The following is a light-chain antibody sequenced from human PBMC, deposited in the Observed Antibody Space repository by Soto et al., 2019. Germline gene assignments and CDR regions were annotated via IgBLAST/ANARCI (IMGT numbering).Light chain of an antibody. J-gene: IGKJ1*01. CDR3: QQYGSSPRT. V-gene: IGKV3-20*01. CDR2: GAS. Sequence: NVMTKSPATLSSSPWERATLSCTANQSVSNYVAWYQQKPGQAPRLLIHGASSRATGIPDRFSGSGSGTDFTLTISRLEPEDFAVYYCQQYGSSPRTFGQGTMVDIK. CDR1: QSVSNY.